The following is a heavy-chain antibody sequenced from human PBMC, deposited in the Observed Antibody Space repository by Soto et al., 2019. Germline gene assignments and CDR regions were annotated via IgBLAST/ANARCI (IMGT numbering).Heavy chain of an antibody. CDR1: GFTFSSYS. D-gene: IGHD4-17*01. V-gene: IGHV3-21*01. Sequence: GGSLRLSCAASGFTFSSYSMNWVRQAPGKGLEWVSSISSSSSYIYYADSVKGRFTISRDNAKNSLYLQMNSLRAEDTAVYYCARDLYESYGDQANNWFDPWGQGTLVTVSS. J-gene: IGHJ5*02. CDR3: ARDLYESYGDQANNWFDP. CDR2: ISSSSSYI.